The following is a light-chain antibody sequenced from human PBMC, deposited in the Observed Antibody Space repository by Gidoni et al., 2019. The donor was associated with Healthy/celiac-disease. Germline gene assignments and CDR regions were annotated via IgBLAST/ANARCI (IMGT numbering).Light chain of an antibody. J-gene: IGKJ3*01. CDR1: QSLLHSNGYNY. Sequence: IVMTQSPLSLHVTPGEPASISCRYSQSLLHSNGYNYLDWYLQKPGQSAQLLIYLGSNRASGVPDRFSGSGSGTDFTLKISRVEAEDVGVYYCMQALQTPSLFTFGPGTKVDIK. V-gene: IGKV2-28*01. CDR2: LGS. CDR3: MQALQTPSLFT.